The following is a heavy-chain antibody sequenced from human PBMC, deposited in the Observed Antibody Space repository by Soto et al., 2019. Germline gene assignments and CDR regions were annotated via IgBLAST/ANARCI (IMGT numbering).Heavy chain of an antibody. CDR1: GGSISSSSYY. V-gene: IGHV4-39*01. CDR3: ARRLDIVVVVAATPRFDAFDI. Sequence: SETLSLTCTVSGGSISSSSYYWGWIRQPPGKGLEWIGSIYYSGSTYYNPSLKSRVTISVDTSKNLFSLKLSSVTAADTAVYYCARRLDIVVVVAATPRFDAFDIWGQGTMVTVSS. CDR2: IYYSGST. D-gene: IGHD2-15*01. J-gene: IGHJ3*02.